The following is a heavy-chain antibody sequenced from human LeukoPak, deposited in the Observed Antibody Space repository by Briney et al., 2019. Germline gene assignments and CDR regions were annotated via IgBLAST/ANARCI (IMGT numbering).Heavy chain of an antibody. J-gene: IGHJ2*01. CDR2: IGKAGRAK. CDR3: AREATWGNWYFDV. V-gene: IGHV3-30*03. Sequence: GGSLRLSCTASGVTFSSHGMHWVRQAPGKGLEWVAVIGKAGRAKRYAASVEGRFTLSRDNSTNIHFLEMNSPRDDDTATYYCAREATWGNWYFDVWGRGTLVTVSS. CDR1: GVTFSSHG. D-gene: IGHD3-16*01.